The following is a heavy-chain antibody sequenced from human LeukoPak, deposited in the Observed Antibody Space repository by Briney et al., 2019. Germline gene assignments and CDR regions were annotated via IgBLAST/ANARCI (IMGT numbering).Heavy chain of an antibody. D-gene: IGHD3-22*01. Sequence: NPSETLSLTCTVSGGSISSSSYYWGWIRQPPGKGLEWIGSIYYSGSTYYNPSLKSRVTISVDTSKNQFSLKLSSVTAADTAVYYCARDLSYDSSGYYEGYWGQGTLVTVSS. J-gene: IGHJ4*02. CDR2: IYYSGST. CDR1: GGSISSSSYY. V-gene: IGHV4-39*07. CDR3: ARDLSYDSSGYYEGY.